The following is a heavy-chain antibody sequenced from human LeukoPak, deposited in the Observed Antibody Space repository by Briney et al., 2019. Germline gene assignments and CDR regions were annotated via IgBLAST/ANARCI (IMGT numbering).Heavy chain of an antibody. CDR3: ARSRDYYYGSGSYYIPFDY. D-gene: IGHD3-10*01. V-gene: IGHV3-53*01. Sequence: PGGSLRLSCAASGFTVSSNYMSWVRQAPGKGLEWVSVIYSGGSTYYADSVKGRFTISRDNSKNTLYLQMNSLRAEDTAVYYCARSRDYYYGSGSYYIPFDYWGQGTLVTVSS. CDR1: GFTVSSNY. J-gene: IGHJ4*02. CDR2: IYSGGST.